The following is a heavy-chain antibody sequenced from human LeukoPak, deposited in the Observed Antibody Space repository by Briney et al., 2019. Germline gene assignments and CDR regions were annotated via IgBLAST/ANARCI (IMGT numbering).Heavy chain of an antibody. Sequence: SVKVSCNASGGTFSSYAISWVRQAPGQGLEWMGGIIPIFGTANYAQKFQGRVTITADESTSTAYMELSSLRSEDAAVYYCARRRDGYGHWFDPWGQGTLVTVSS. J-gene: IGHJ5*02. V-gene: IGHV1-69*13. CDR1: GGTFSSYA. CDR2: IIPIFGTA. CDR3: ARRRDGYGHWFDP. D-gene: IGHD5-24*01.